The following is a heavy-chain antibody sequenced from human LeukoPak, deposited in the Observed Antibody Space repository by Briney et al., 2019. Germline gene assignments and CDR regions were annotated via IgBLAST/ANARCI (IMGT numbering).Heavy chain of an antibody. J-gene: IGHJ4*02. D-gene: IGHD3-10*01. CDR3: ARGQMVRGVSPLGY. CDR2: INHSGST. CDR1: GGSFSGYY. Sequence: SETLSLTCAVYGGSFSGYYWSWIRQPPGKGLEWIGEINHSGSTNYNPSLKSRVTISLDTSKNQFSLKLSSVTAADTAVYYCARGQMVRGVSPLGYWGQGTLVTVSS. V-gene: IGHV4-34*01.